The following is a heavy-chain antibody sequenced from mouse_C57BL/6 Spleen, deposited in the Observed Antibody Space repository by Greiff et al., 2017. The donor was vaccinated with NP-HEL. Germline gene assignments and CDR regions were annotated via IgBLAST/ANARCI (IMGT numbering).Heavy chain of an antibody. J-gene: IGHJ3*01. CDR3: ARPYDGYHQAWFAY. CDR2: IYPGDGDT. CDR1: GYAFSSYW. Sequence: VQLQQSGAELVKPGASVKISCKASGYAFSSYWMNWVKQRPGKGLEWIGQIYPGDGDTNYNGKFKGKGTLTADKSSSTAYMQLLSLTSEYSAVYFCARPYDGYHQAWFAYWGQGTLVTVSA. V-gene: IGHV1-80*01. D-gene: IGHD2-3*01.